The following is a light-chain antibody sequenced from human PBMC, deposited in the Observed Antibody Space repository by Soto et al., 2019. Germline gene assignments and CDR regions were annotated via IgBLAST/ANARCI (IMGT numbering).Light chain of an antibody. J-gene: IGKJ1*01. CDR2: WAS. CDR1: QSVLYSSNNKNY. CDR3: QQYYSTPPT. V-gene: IGKV4-1*01. Sequence: DIVMTQSPDSLAVSLGERATINCKSSQSVLYSSNNKNYLAWYQQKPGQPPKLLIYWASTRESGVPDRFSGGGSGTDFTPTISSLQAEDVAVYYCQQYYSTPPTFGKGTKVEIK.